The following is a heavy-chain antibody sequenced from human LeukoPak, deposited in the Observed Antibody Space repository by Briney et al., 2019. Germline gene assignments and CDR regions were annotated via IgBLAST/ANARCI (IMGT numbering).Heavy chain of an antibody. D-gene: IGHD3-16*01. V-gene: IGHV4-39*01. Sequence: KTSETLSLTCTVSGGSISSSSYYWDLIRQPPGKGLEWIGNLYDSGSTHYNPSLRSRVTISADTSKNQFSLKLSSVTAADTAVYYCARVPGIVITHYAFDIWGQGTMVTVSS. J-gene: IGHJ3*02. CDR2: LYDSGST. CDR1: GGSISSSSYY. CDR3: ARVPGIVITHYAFDI.